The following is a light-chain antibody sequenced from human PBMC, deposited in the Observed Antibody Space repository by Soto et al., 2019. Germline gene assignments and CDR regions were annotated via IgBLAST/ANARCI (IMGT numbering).Light chain of an antibody. Sequence: EIVLAQSPATLSLSPGEKATLSCRASQSLGKFLAWYQQKPGQAPRLLIYGASNRATGIPDRFSGSGSGTDFTLTISRLEPEDFAVYYCQQYGSSGTFGQGTKVDI. V-gene: IGKV3-20*01. CDR1: QSLGKF. CDR2: GAS. J-gene: IGKJ1*01. CDR3: QQYGSSGT.